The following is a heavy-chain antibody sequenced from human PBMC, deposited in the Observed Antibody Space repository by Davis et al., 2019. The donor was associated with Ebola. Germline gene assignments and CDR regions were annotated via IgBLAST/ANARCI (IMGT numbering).Heavy chain of an antibody. D-gene: IGHD4-11*01. CDR1: GFAFKNYG. CDR3: ARELQFGMDA. CDR2: IRYDGNKE. J-gene: IGHJ6*02. V-gene: IGHV3-30*02. Sequence: GESLKISCKGSGFAFKNYGMHWVRQAPGKGPEWVTFIRYDGNKESYADSVKGRFTISRDNSRNTLNLEMNGLRVEDTGVYYCARELQFGMDAWGQGTMVTVSS.